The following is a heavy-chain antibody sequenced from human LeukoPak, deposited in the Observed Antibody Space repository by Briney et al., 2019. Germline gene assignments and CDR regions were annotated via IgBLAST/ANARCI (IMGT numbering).Heavy chain of an antibody. D-gene: IGHD6-6*01. V-gene: IGHV3-23*01. J-gene: IGHJ4*02. Sequence: GGSLRLSCAASGFSFSTYAMTWVRQAPGKGLEWVSAISGSGSNTYYADSVKGRFTISRDNSKNTLFLQMNSLRVEDTAVYYCAKGSSSSRPYYFDYWGQGTLVTVSS. CDR3: AKGSSSSRPYYFDY. CDR1: GFSFSTYA. CDR2: ISGSGSNT.